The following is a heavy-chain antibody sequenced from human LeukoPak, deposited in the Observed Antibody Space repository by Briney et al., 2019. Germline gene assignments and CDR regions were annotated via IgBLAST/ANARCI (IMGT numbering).Heavy chain of an antibody. V-gene: IGHV3-23*01. CDR2: ITGSGDGT. CDR3: VIRFVLPTYDFDC. CDR1: VFTLLNSP. D-gene: IGHD3-10*01. J-gene: IGHJ4*02. Sequence: GGSLRLSFSAPVFTLLNSPRGSVRQAPGKRLEWVSSITGSGDGTYYADSVRGRCTISRGNSENTLYMQLNSLRAEYTAVYFCVIRFVLPTYDFDCWGQGTLVTVSS.